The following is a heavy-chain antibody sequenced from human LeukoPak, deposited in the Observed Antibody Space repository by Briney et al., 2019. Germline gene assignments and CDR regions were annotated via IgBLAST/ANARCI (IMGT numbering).Heavy chain of an antibody. CDR3: AKEESKYTYGNAFDY. Sequence: PGRSLRLSCAASGFTFDDYAMHWVRQAPGKGLGWVSGISWESGSIGYADSVKGRFTISRDNAKNSLSLQMNSLRAEDSAFYYCAKEESKYTYGNAFDYWGQGTLVTVSS. CDR1: GFTFDDYA. D-gene: IGHD5-18*01. CDR2: ISWESGSI. J-gene: IGHJ4*02. V-gene: IGHV3-9*01.